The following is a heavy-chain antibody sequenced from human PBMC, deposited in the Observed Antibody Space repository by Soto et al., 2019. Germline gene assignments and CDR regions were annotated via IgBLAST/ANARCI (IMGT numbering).Heavy chain of an antibody. CDR3: AKVSYGSGSYSPDY. Sequence: GGSLRLSCAASGFTFSSYGMHWVRQAPGKGLEWVAVISYDGSNKYYADSVKGRFTISRDNSKNTLYLQMNSLRAGDTAVYYCAKVSYGSGSYSPDYWGQGTLVTVSS. J-gene: IGHJ4*02. V-gene: IGHV3-30*18. D-gene: IGHD3-10*01. CDR1: GFTFSSYG. CDR2: ISYDGSNK.